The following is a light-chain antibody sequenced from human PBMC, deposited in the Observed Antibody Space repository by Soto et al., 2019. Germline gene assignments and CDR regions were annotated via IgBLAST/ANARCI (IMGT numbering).Light chain of an antibody. CDR2: GAS. CDR3: QHYNNWPPWT. Sequence: EIVMTQSPATLSVSPGERATLSCRASQSVSSNLAWYQQKPGQAPRLLIYGASTRATGIPARFSGSGSGTDFTLTISSLQSEDVAVLYCQHYNNWPPWTFGQGTKVEIK. CDR1: QSVSSN. V-gene: IGKV3-15*01. J-gene: IGKJ1*01.